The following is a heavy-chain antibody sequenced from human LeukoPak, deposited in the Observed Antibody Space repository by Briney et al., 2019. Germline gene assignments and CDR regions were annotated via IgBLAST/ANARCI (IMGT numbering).Heavy chain of an antibody. CDR2: IYYSGNT. D-gene: IGHD6-19*01. Sequence: PSETLSLTCTVSGGSISSYYWSWIRQPPGKGLEWIGYIYYSGNTNYNPSLKSRVTISVDTSRNQFSLKVTSVTAADTAVYYCARLQGQWLLHDYWGQGTLVTVSS. CDR3: ARLQGQWLLHDY. V-gene: IGHV4-59*01. J-gene: IGHJ4*02. CDR1: GGSISSYY.